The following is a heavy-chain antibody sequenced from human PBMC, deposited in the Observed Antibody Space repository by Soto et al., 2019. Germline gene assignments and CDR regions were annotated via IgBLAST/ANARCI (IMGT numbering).Heavy chain of an antibody. Sequence: PSETRSLTGTVSGGSLSSVRYDGSWIRHHPGKGRGWMGYIYDSGGTCYTPSLKSRLTISVDTSKTQFSLKLSSVTAADTAVYYCARVSGVVVAEQYFDYWGQGTLVTVSS. V-gene: IGHV4-31*03. CDR2: IYDSGGT. CDR3: ARVSGVVVAEQYFDY. J-gene: IGHJ4*02. CDR1: GGSLSSVRYD. D-gene: IGHD2-15*01.